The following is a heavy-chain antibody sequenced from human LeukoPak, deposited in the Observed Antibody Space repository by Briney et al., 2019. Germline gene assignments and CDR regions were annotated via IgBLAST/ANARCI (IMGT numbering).Heavy chain of an antibody. Sequence: PGGSLRLPCAASGFTFSSYAMGWVRQAPGKGLEWVSAISGSGGSTYYADSVKGRFTISRDNSKNTLYLQMNSLRAEDTAVYYCAKVSELDEVVTPTNWFDPWGQGTLVTVSS. CDR2: ISGSGGST. CDR1: GFTFSSYA. D-gene: IGHD4-23*01. J-gene: IGHJ5*02. V-gene: IGHV3-23*01. CDR3: AKVSELDEVVTPTNWFDP.